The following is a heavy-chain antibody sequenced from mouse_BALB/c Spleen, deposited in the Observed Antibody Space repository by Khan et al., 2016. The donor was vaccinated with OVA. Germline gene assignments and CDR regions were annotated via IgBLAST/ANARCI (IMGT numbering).Heavy chain of an antibody. Sequence: QVQLQQSGAELARRGASVKLSCKASGYTFTSYWMQWVKQRPGQGLEWIGTIYPGDGDTRYTQKFKGKATLTADKSSSTAYMQLSSLASEDSAVYYCASYRYDYFDYWGQGTTLTVSS. CDR3: ASYRYDYFDY. J-gene: IGHJ2*01. CDR1: GYTFTSYW. CDR2: IYPGDGDT. V-gene: IGHV1-87*01. D-gene: IGHD2-14*01.